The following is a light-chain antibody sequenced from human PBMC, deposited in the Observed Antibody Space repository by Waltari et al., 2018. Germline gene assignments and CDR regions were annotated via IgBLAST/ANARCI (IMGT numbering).Light chain of an antibody. Sequence: QSALTQPASVSGSPGQSITISCTRSSSDLGGYSFSSWYQQNPGKAPKLMIYDVSHRPSGVSNRFSGSKAGNTASLTISGLQPEDEADYYCSSYTSIIPPFLFGTGTKVTVL. V-gene: IGLV2-14*01. CDR3: SSYTSIIPPFL. CDR1: SSDLGGYSF. J-gene: IGLJ1*01. CDR2: DVS.